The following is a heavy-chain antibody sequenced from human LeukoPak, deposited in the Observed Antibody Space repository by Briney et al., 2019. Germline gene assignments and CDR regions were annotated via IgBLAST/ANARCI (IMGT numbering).Heavy chain of an antibody. V-gene: IGHV5-51*01. Sequence: GESLKISCQSSGYTFTSCWIGCVRQMPGKGLQWMGIIYPGDSDTTYSPSFQGQVTISADKSISTAYLQWSSLKASDTAIYYCARLIVGSSSTGWFDPWGQGTLVTVSS. D-gene: IGHD6-6*01. CDR1: GYTFTSCW. CDR3: ARLIVGSSSTGWFDP. CDR2: IYPGDSDT. J-gene: IGHJ5*02.